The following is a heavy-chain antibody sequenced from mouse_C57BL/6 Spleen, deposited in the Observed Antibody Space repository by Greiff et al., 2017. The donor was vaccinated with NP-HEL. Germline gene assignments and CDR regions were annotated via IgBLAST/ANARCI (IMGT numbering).Heavy chain of an antibody. Sequence: SGAELVRPGASVTLSCKASGYTFTDYEMHWVKQTPVHGLEWIGAIDPETGGTAYNQKFKGKAILTADKSSSTAYMELRSLTSEDSAVYYCTTAQATTGYFDVWGTGTTVTVSS. D-gene: IGHD3-2*02. CDR2: IDPETGGT. J-gene: IGHJ1*03. V-gene: IGHV1-15*01. CDR3: TTAQATTGYFDV. CDR1: GYTFTDYE.